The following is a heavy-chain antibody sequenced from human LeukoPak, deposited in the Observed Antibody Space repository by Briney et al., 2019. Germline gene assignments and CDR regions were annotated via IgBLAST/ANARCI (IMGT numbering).Heavy chain of an antibody. CDR1: GGSISSYY. CDR2: IYTSGST. V-gene: IGHV4-4*07. CDR3: ARDSGFWKGMVRGVIGAFDI. D-gene: IGHD3-10*01. J-gene: IGHJ3*02. Sequence: SETLSLTRTVSGGSISSYYWSWIRQPAGKGLEWIGRIYTSGSTNYKPSLKSRVTMSVDTSKNQFSLKLSSVTAADTAVYYCARDSGFWKGMVRGVIGAFDIWGQGTMVTVSS.